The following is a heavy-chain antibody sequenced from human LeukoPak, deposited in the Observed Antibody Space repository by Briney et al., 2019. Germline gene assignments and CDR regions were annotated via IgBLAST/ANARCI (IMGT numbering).Heavy chain of an antibody. D-gene: IGHD3-9*01. CDR3: AKRGLRYFDPSEHFDY. Sequence: PGGSLRLSCAASGFTFSTYAMSWVRQAPGKGLEWVSAISGSGGSTYYADSVKGRFTISRDNSKNTLYLQMNSLRAEDTAVYYCAKRGLRYFDPSEHFDYWGQGTLVTVSS. CDR1: GFTFSTYA. J-gene: IGHJ4*02. V-gene: IGHV3-23*01. CDR2: ISGSGGST.